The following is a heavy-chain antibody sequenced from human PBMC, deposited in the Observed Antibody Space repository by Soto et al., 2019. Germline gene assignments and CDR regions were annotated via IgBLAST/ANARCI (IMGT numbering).Heavy chain of an antibody. CDR2: IWYDGSNK. V-gene: IGHV3-33*01. J-gene: IGHJ2*01. CDR3: ARGWYCGGDCYEWYFAL. Sequence: QVQLVESGGGVVQPGRSLRLSCAASGFTFSSYGMHWVRQAPGKGLEWVAVIWYDGSNKYYADSVKGRFTISRDNSKNTLYLQMNSLRDEDTAVYYCARGWYCGGDCYEWYFALWGRGTLVTVSS. D-gene: IGHD2-21*02. CDR1: GFTFSSYG.